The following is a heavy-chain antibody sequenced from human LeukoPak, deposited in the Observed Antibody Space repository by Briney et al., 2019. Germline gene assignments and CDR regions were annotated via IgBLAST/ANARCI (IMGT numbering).Heavy chain of an antibody. CDR1: VVTFSGYY. D-gene: IGHD4-23*01. V-gene: IGHV4-34*01. Sequence: SETLSLTCAVYVVTFSGYYWSWTRQPTGKGLEWIGENNHSVSTNHNPSRTRRVPISVGTSENQFPLKLSSVTAADTAVYYCARHSSVAGKDNWFDPWGQGTLVTVSS. CDR2: NNHSVST. J-gene: IGHJ5*02. CDR3: ARHSSVAGKDNWFDP.